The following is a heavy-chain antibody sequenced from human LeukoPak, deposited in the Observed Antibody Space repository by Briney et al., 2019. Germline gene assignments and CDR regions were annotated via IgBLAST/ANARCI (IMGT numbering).Heavy chain of an antibody. D-gene: IGHD3-22*01. V-gene: IGHV3-33*01. Sequence: GGSLRLSCAASGFTFSSYGMHWVRQAPGKGLEWVAVIWYDGSNKYYADSVKGRFTISRDNSKNTLYLQMNSLRAEDTAVYYCARSPGTYDSSGPFDYWGQGTLVTVSS. CDR3: ARSPGTYDSSGPFDY. CDR2: IWYDGSNK. CDR1: GFTFSSYG. J-gene: IGHJ4*02.